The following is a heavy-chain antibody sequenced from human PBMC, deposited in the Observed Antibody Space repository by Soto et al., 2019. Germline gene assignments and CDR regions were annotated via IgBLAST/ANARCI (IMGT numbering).Heavy chain of an antibody. J-gene: IGHJ6*02. CDR1: GCSISSYY. CDR3: ARVPSSGYYPHYYSHHGMDV. D-gene: IGHD3-22*01. CDR2: IYYSGSP. Sequence: SETLSLTCTVSGCSISSYYWSWIRQPPGKGLEWIGYIYYSGSPYYNPSLKSRVTISVDTSKNQFSLKLYSVTAADTAVYYCARVPSSGYYPHYYSHHGMDVWGQGTTVTVSS. V-gene: IGHV4-59*01.